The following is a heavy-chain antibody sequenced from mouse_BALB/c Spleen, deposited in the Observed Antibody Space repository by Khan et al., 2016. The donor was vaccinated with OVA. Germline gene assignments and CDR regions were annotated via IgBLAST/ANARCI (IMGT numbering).Heavy chain of an antibody. CDR1: GFTFSAYG. CDR2: INSDAYYT. J-gene: IGHJ3*01. D-gene: IGHD4-1*01. CDR3: ESHLTGSFAY. V-gene: IGHV5-6*01. Sequence: EVELVESGGDLVRPGGSLKLSCAASGFTFSAYGMSWVRQSPDKRLEWVATINSDAYYTYYPDRLKGRFTISRDNAKNTLYLQMRRQKAEDTAMYYCESHLTGSFAYWGQGTLVTVSA.